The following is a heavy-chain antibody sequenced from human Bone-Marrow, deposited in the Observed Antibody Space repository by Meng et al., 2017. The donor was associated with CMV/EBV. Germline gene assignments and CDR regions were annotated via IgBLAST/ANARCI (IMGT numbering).Heavy chain of an antibody. D-gene: IGHD2-2*01. Sequence: LSSYTISWVRQAPGQGLEWMGRIIPILGIANYAQKFQGRVTITADKSTSTAYMELSSLRSEDTAVYYCARDGPDIVVVPAAMSVWFDPWGQGTLVTVSS. CDR3: ARDGPDIVVVPAAMSVWFDP. V-gene: IGHV1-69*04. CDR1: LSSYT. CDR2: IIPILGIA. J-gene: IGHJ5*02.